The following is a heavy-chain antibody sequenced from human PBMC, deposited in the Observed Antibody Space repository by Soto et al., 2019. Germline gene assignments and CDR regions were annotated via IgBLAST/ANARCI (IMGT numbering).Heavy chain of an antibody. CDR3: ARDVAFWSGYTAVTD. D-gene: IGHD3-3*01. CDR2: ISAYNGNT. Sequence: ASVKVSCKASGYTFTSYGISWVRQAPGQGLEWMGWISAYNGNTNYAQKLQGRVTMTTDTSTSTAYMELRSLRSDDTAVYYCARDVAFWSGYTAVTDWGQGTLVTVSS. J-gene: IGHJ4*02. V-gene: IGHV1-18*01. CDR1: GYTFTSYG.